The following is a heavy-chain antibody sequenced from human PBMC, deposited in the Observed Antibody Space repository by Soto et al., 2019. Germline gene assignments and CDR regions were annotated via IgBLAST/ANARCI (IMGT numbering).Heavy chain of an antibody. D-gene: IGHD6-13*01. CDR2: ISSSSSTI. Sequence: GGSLRLSCAASGFTFSSYSMNWVRQAPGKGLEWVSYISSSSSTIYYADSVKGRFTISRDNAKNSLYLQMNSLRAEDTAMYYCARDLRAVGMASRFDPWGQGTLVTVSS. CDR1: GFTFSSYS. J-gene: IGHJ5*02. V-gene: IGHV3-48*01. CDR3: ARDLRAVGMASRFDP.